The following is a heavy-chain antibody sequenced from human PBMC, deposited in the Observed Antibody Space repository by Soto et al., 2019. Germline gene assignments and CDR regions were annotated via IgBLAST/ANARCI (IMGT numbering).Heavy chain of an antibody. D-gene: IGHD5-12*01. Sequence: PGGSLRLSCGASGFTFSSYAIHWVRQAPGKGLEWVAVISYDGSEKYYADSVKGRFTISRDNSKNTLYLQMNSLRADDTAVYYCARKVPGSPDDGMDVWGQGTTVTVSS. V-gene: IGHV3-30-3*01. CDR2: ISYDGSEK. CDR1: GFTFSSYA. J-gene: IGHJ6*02. CDR3: ARKVPGSPDDGMDV.